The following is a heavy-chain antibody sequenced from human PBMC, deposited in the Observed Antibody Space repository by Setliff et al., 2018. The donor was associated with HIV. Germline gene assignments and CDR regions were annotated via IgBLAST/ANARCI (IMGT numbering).Heavy chain of an antibody. J-gene: IGHJ4*02. CDR1: GFNFDIFA. CDR2: ISGSGGST. V-gene: IGHV3-23*01. CDR3: VSSQSPQDRAVIIGGL. Sequence: PGGSLRLSCAASGFNFDIFAMHWVRQAPGKGLEWVSGISGSGGSTYYADSVKGRFTISRDNSRNTLHLQMNSLRPDDTAVYYCVSSQSPQDRAVIIGGLWGQGTQVTVSS. D-gene: IGHD3-10*01.